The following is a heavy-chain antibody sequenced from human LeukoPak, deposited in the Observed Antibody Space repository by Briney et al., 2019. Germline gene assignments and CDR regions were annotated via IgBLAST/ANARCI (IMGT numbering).Heavy chain of an antibody. CDR2: ISYDGSVK. CDR3: TKEREGTRFSGSSLDN. D-gene: IGHD1-26*01. J-gene: IGHJ4*02. CDR1: GFTFSSYG. Sequence: GGSLRLSCVASGFTFSSYGMHWVRQAPGKGLEWVAVISYDGSVKYYADSVKGRFTISRDNSKNTLYLQMNSLRVEDTAVYYCTKEREGTRFSGSSLDNWGQGTLVTVSS. V-gene: IGHV3-30*18.